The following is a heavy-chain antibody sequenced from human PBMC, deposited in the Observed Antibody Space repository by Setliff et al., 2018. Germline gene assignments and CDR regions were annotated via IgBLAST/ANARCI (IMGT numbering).Heavy chain of an antibody. CDR3: ARRWNFGPYGSGIHDAFDM. CDR1: GFSFSRSW. Sequence: LRLSCAASGFSFSRSWMSWVRQAPGKGPEWVANIKQDGSEKYYVDSVEGRFTISRDNAKNLLFLQMRGLRAGDTALYYCARRWNFGPYGSGIHDAFDMWGQGTMVTVSS. D-gene: IGHD3-10*01. V-gene: IGHV3-7*01. J-gene: IGHJ3*02. CDR2: IKQDGSEK.